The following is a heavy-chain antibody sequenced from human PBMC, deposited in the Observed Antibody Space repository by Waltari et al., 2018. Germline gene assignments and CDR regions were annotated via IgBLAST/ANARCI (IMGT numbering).Heavy chain of an antibody. D-gene: IGHD5-12*01. CDR1: GGSISSGGYY. CDR3: ARHWKRSGYRFDP. J-gene: IGHJ5*02. Sequence: QLRLQESGPGLVKPSETLSLTRTVSGGSISSGGYYWGWIRQSPGKGLEWIGSIYYSGSTHYNPTLESRVTISGDTSKNQFSLKVSSVTAADTAVYYCARHWKRSGYRFDPWGQGTLVTVSS. V-gene: IGHV4-39*01. CDR2: IYYSGST.